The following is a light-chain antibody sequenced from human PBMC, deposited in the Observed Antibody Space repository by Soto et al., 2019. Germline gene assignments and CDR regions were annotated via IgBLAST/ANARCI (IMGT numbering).Light chain of an antibody. CDR2: EVS. CDR3: SSYTSSSTLV. V-gene: IGLV2-14*01. CDR1: SSDVGGYNY. J-gene: IGLJ1*01. Sequence: LTQPASVSGSPGQSITISCTGTSSDVGGYNYVSWYQQHPGKAPKLMIYEVSNRPSGVSNRFSGSKSGNTASLTISGLQAEDEADYYCSSYTSSSTLVFGTETKVTVL.